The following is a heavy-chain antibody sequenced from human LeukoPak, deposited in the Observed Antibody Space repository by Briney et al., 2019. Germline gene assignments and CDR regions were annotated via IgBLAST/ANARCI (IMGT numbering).Heavy chain of an antibody. CDR1: GFTFSSYS. CDR3: ARDELDG. Sequence: GGSLTLSCAASGFTFSSYSMNWVRQAPGKGLEWVSSISSSSSYIYYADSVTGRFTICRDKAKNSLYLQMNSLRAEDTAVYNCARDELDGWGQGTLVTVSS. J-gene: IGHJ4*02. V-gene: IGHV3-21*01. D-gene: IGHD1-26*01. CDR2: ISSSSSYI.